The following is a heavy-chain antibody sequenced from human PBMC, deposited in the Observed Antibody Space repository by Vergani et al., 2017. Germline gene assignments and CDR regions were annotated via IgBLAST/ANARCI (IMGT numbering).Heavy chain of an antibody. CDR2: INHSGST. CDR1: GGSISSSSYY. Sequence: QLQLQESGPGLVKPSETLSLTCTVSGGSISSSSYYWGWIRQPPGKGLEWIGEINHSGSTNYNPSLKSRVTISVETSKNPFSLKLSSVTAADTAVYYCARGLGGYYDSSGXFRYWGQGTLVTVSS. J-gene: IGHJ4*02. D-gene: IGHD3-22*01. V-gene: IGHV4-39*07. CDR3: ARGLGGYYDSSGXFRY.